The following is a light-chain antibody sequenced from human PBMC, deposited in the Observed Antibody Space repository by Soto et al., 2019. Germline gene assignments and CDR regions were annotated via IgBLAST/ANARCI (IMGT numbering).Light chain of an antibody. V-gene: IGKV3-15*01. J-gene: IGKJ5*01. CDR1: QSVGSN. CDR2: GAS. Sequence: EIVMTQSPATLSVSPGERVTLSCRARQSVGSNLAWYQQKPGQAPRLLIYGASTRATGIPARFSGSGSGTDFTLTISSVEPEDFAVYFCQQYTGPPTTFGQGTRLEIK. CDR3: QQYTGPPTT.